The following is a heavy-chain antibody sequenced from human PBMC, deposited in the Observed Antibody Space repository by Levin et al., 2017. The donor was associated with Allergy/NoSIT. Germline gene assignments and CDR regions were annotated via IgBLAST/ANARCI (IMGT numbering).Heavy chain of an antibody. D-gene: IGHD3-3*01. Sequence: PSQTLSLPCTVSGDSFSSSFWTWIRQPAGKGLEWIGHIYPTGSANYNPSLKSRGSMSVDMSKNQFSLKLTSVTAADTAVYYCARGTYYDFRSGSVTFDHWGQGTLVTVSS. J-gene: IGHJ4*02. CDR1: GDSFSSSF. CDR2: IYPTGSA. V-gene: IGHV4-4*07. CDR3: ARGTYYDFRSGSVTFDH.